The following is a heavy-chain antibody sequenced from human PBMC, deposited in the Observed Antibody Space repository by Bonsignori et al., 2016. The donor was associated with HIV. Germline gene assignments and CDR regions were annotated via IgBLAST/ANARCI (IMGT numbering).Heavy chain of an antibody. CDR2: IKQDGSER. J-gene: IGHJ4*02. D-gene: IGHD6-6*01. CDR3: IAALYFDY. V-gene: IGHV3-7*03. Sequence: WIRQPPGKGLEWVANIKQDGSERFYVDSVKGRFTISRDNAKNSLYLQMNNLRAEDTAVYYCIAALYFDYWGQGALVTVSS.